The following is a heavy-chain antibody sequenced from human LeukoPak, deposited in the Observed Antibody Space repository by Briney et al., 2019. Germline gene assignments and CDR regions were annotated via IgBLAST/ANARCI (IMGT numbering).Heavy chain of an antibody. D-gene: IGHD3-10*01. CDR3: AKDYYGSGSYSYYGMDV. Sequence: GGSLRLSCAASGLTFSDYYMRWIRQAPGKGLEWVSYISSSGSTIYYADSVKGRFTISRDNDKNSLYLQMNSLRAEDTAVYYCAKDYYGSGSYSYYGMDVWGQGTTVTVSS. CDR1: GLTFSDYY. V-gene: IGHV3-11*01. CDR2: ISSSGSTI. J-gene: IGHJ6*02.